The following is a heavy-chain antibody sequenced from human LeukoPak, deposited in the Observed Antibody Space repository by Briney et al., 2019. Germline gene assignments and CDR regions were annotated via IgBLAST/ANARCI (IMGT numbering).Heavy chain of an antibody. Sequence: SETLSLTCTVSGGSISSGSYYWSWIRQPAGKGLEWIGRIYTSGSTNYNPSLKSRVTISVDTSKNQFSLKLSSVTAADTAVYYCARDAPMVRGVIARSYYMDVWGKGTTVTVSS. CDR2: IYTSGST. V-gene: IGHV4-61*02. CDR1: GGSISSGSYY. J-gene: IGHJ6*03. CDR3: ARDAPMVRGVIARSYYMDV. D-gene: IGHD3-10*01.